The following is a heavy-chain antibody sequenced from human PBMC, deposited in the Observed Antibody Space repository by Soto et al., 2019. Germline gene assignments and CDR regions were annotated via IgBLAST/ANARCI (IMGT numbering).Heavy chain of an antibody. V-gene: IGHV3-15*07. CDR3: TTEINIAVAPREV. CDR2: IKSKTDGGAT. CDR1: GFTFSNAW. D-gene: IGHD6-19*01. J-gene: IGHJ4*02. Sequence: GGSLRLSCAASGFTFSNAWMNWVRQAPGKGLEWVGRIKSKTDGGATDYAAPVKGRFTISRDDSKNTLYLQMNSLKTEDTAVYYCTTEINIAVAPREVWGQGTLVTVSS.